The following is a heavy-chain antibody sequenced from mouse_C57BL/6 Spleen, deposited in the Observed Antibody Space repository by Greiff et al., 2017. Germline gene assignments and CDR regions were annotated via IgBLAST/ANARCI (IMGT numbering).Heavy chain of an antibody. Sequence: EVQLQESGPELVKPGASVKISCKASGYSFTGYYMNWVKQSPEKSLEWIGEINPSTGGTTYNQKFKAKATLTVDKSSSTAYMQLKSLTSEDSAVYYCASGFNFDVWGTGTTVTVSS. CDR2: INPSTGGT. CDR1: GYSFTGYY. V-gene: IGHV1-42*01. CDR3: ASGFNFDV. J-gene: IGHJ1*03.